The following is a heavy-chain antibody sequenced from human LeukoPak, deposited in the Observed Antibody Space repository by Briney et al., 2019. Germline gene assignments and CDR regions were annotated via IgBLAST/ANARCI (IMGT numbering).Heavy chain of an antibody. CDR2: ISYDGSNK. Sequence: GGSLRLSCAASGFTFSSYAMHWVRQAPGKGLEWVAIISYDGSNKYYADSVKGRFTISRDNSKNTLYLQMNRLRAEDTAVYYCAKDLGLSIVVARVDYWGQGTLVTVSS. CDR3: AKDLGLSIVVARVDY. V-gene: IGHV3-30-3*01. D-gene: IGHD6-19*01. J-gene: IGHJ4*02. CDR1: GFTFSSYA.